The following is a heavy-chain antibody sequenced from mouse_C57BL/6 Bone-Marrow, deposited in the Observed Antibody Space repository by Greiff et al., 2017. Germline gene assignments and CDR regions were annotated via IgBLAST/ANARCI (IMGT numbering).Heavy chain of an antibody. CDR1: GYSITSGYY. CDR3: AREGMVTTTGYYFDY. V-gene: IGHV3-6*01. CDR2: ISYDGSN. D-gene: IGHD2-2*01. Sequence: EVKLVESGPGLVKPSQSLSLTCSVTGYSITSGYYWNWIRQFPGNKLEWMGYISYDGSNNYNPSLKNRISITRDTSKNQFFLKLNSVTTEDTATYYCAREGMVTTTGYYFDYWGQGTTLTVSS. J-gene: IGHJ2*01.